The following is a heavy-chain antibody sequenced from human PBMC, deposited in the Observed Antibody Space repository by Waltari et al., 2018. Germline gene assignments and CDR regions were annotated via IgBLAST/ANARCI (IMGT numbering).Heavy chain of an antibody. D-gene: IGHD3-10*01. CDR3: MDV. CDR2: IRGKAYGGAT. V-gene: IGHV3-49*03. CDR1: GFTFGDYG. J-gene: IGHJ6*02. Sequence: EVQLVESGGGLVQAGRSMSLPCRGPGFTFGDYGLSWFRQAPGKGLEWVAFIRGKAYGGATEYVAYLQMNSLTTEDTAVYYCSRVGSASGIRGVYDHYGMDVWGQGTTVTVSS.